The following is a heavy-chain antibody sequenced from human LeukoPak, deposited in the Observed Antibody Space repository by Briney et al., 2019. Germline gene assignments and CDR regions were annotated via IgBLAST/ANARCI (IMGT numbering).Heavy chain of an antibody. CDR1: GYTFTSYG. CDR3: ARGYTVTTFYYYYGMDV. D-gene: IGHD4-17*01. V-gene: IGHV1-18*01. CDR2: ISAYNGNT. J-gene: IGHJ6*02. Sequence: ASVKVSCKASGYTFTSYGISWVRQAPGQGLEWMGWISAYNGNTNYAQKLQGRVTMTTDTSTSTAYMELRSLRSDDTAVYYCARGYTVTTFYYYYGMDVWGQGTTVTVSS.